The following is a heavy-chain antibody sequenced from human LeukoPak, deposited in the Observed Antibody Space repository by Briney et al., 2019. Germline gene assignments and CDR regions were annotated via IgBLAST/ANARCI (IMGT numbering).Heavy chain of an antibody. V-gene: IGHV1-58*01. CDR2: IVVGSGNT. J-gene: IGHJ4*02. CDR3: AADYYDSSGYYLYYFDY. D-gene: IGHD3-22*01. Sequence: SVTVSCKASGFTFTSSAVQWVRQARGQRLEWIGWIVVGSGNTNYAQKFQERVTITRDMSTSTAYMELSSLRSEDTAVYYCAADYYDSSGYYLYYFDYWGQGTLVTVSS. CDR1: GFTFTSSA.